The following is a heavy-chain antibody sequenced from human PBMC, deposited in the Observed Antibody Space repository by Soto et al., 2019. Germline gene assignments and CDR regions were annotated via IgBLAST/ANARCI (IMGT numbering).Heavy chain of an antibody. Sequence: SETLSLTCTVSGGSISSSSYYWGWIRQPPGKGLEWIGSIYYSGSTYYNPSLKSRVTISVDTSKNQFSLKLSSVTAADTAVYYCARLSYYDSSGYVSGFDPWGQGTLVTVSS. CDR1: GGSISSSSYY. V-gene: IGHV4-39*01. CDR2: IYYSGST. D-gene: IGHD3-22*01. CDR3: ARLSYYDSSGYVSGFDP. J-gene: IGHJ5*02.